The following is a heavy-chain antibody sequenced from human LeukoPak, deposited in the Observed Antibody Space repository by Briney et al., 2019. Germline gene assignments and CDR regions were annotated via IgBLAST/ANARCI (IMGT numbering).Heavy chain of an antibody. Sequence: GGSLRLSCAASGFTVSSNYMSWVRQAPGKGLEWVSVIYSGGSTYYADSVKGRFTISRDNSKNTLYLQMNSLRAEDTAVYYCARDRRYSYGPNAFDIWGQGTMVTVSS. V-gene: IGHV3-53*01. CDR3: ARDRRYSYGPNAFDI. J-gene: IGHJ3*02. CDR2: IYSGGST. CDR1: GFTVSSNY. D-gene: IGHD5-18*01.